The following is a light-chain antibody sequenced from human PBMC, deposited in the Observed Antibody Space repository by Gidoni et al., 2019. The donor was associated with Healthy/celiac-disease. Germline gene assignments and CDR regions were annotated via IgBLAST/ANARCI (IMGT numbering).Light chain of an antibody. Sequence: EIVLTQSPGTLSLSAGERATLSCRASQSFSSSYLAWYQQKPGQAPRLLIYGASSRATGIPDRFSGSGSGTDFTLTISRLEPEDFAVYYCQQYGSSPWTFGQGTKVEIK. CDR3: QQYGSSPWT. V-gene: IGKV3-20*01. CDR2: GAS. CDR1: QSFSSSY. J-gene: IGKJ1*01.